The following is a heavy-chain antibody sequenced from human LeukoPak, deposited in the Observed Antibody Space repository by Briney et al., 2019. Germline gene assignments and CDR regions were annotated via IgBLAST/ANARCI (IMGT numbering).Heavy chain of an antibody. V-gene: IGHV3-66*02. Sequence: HPGGSLRLSCAASGCTVSSSYMAWVRRAPGRGLEWVSIIYIGGNTFLADSVKGRFTISRDSSKNTLYLQMNSLTAEDRAVYYCARGYCLNGKCPFAFDYWGQGTLVTVSS. CDR2: IYIGGNT. J-gene: IGHJ4*02. CDR3: ARGYCLNGKCPFAFDY. CDR1: GCTVSSSY. D-gene: IGHD2-15*01.